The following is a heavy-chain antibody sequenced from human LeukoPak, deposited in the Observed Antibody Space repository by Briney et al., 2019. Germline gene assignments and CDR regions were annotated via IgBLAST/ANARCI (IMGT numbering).Heavy chain of an antibody. D-gene: IGHD2-21*02. Sequence: SETLSLTCTVSGGSISSYYWSWIRQPPGKGLEWIGYIYYSGSTNYNPSLKSRVTISVDTSKNQFFLKLSSVTAADTAVYYCARSLQAYCGGDCYPLFGYWGQGTLVTVSS. CDR2: IYYSGST. CDR1: GGSISSYY. CDR3: ARSLQAYCGGDCYPLFGY. V-gene: IGHV4-59*01. J-gene: IGHJ4*02.